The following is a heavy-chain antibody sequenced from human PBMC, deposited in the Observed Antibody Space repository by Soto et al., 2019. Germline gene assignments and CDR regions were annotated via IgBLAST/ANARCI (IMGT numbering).Heavy chain of an antibody. D-gene: IGHD6-13*01. CDR2: INHSGST. J-gene: IGHJ5*02. CDR1: GGSFSGYY. CDR3: ARGEAAAGMGLFDP. V-gene: IGHV4-34*01. Sequence: SETLSLTCAVYGGSFSGYYWSWIRQPPGKGLEWIGEINHSGSTNYNPSLKSRVTISVDTSKNQFSLKLSSVTAADTAVYYCARGEAAAGMGLFDPWGQGTLVTVSS.